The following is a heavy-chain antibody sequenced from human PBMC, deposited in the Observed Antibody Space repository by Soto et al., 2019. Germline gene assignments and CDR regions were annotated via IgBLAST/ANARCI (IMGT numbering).Heavy chain of an antibody. J-gene: IGHJ5*01. V-gene: IGHV3-23*01. CDR1: GLTFSSNA. D-gene: IGHD3-22*01. CDR3: AKDESRVVVPDNWFDS. Sequence: GGSLRLSCAASGLTFSSNAMSWVRQAPGKGLEWVSGISDSGGSTYYADSVKGRFTISRDNSKNTLYLQMNSLRAEDTAVYYCAKDESRVVVPDNWFDSWGQGTLFTVSS. CDR2: ISDSGGST.